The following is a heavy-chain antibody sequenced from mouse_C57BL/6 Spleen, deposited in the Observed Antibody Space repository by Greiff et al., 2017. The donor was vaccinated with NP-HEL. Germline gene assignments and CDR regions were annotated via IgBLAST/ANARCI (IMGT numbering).Heavy chain of an antibody. CDR2: INPSNGGT. CDR3: AREGHYGYAMDY. D-gene: IGHD1-2*01. Sequence: QVQLKQPGTELVKPGASVKLSCKASGYTFTSYWMHWVKQRPGQGLEWIGNINPSNGGTNYNEKFKSKATLTVDKSSSTAYMQLSSLTSEDSAVYYCAREGHYGYAMDYWGQGTSVTVSS. CDR1: GYTFTSYW. J-gene: IGHJ4*01. V-gene: IGHV1-53*01.